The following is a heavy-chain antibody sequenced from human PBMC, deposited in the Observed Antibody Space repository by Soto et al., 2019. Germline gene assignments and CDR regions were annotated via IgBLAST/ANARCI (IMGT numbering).Heavy chain of an antibody. V-gene: IGHV4-4*02. J-gene: IGHJ4*02. D-gene: IGHD2-2*01. CDR1: CGSIISSNW. Sequence: XTLSLTCAVSCGSIISSNWWSWVRQTPGKGXEWIGXIYHSGRTNYXXSLKSRVTXSVEKSKNQFSLKLSSVNAADTAVYYCARVPDYWGQGILVTVYS. CDR2: IYHSGRT. CDR3: ARVPDY.